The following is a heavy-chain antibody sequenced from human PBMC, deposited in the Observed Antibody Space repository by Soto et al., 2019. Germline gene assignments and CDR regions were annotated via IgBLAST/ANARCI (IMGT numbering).Heavy chain of an antibody. CDR2: IHHTGGS. Sequence: ASETLSLTCTVSGGSISSYYWSWIRQLPGKGLEWIGYIHHTGGSNYNPSLKSRVTMSVDTSRNQFSLKLNSVTAADTAVYYCTRGTVTTSYFDSWGQGTLVTVSS. J-gene: IGHJ4*02. V-gene: IGHV4-59*01. D-gene: IGHD4-17*01. CDR3: TRGTVTTSYFDS. CDR1: GGSISSYY.